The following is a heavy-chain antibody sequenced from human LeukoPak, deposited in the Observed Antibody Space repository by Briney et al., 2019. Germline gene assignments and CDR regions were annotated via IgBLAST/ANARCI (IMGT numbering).Heavy chain of an antibody. CDR1: GYTITSYW. CDR2: IHPGDSDT. V-gene: IGHV5-51*01. D-gene: IGHD2-2*01. J-gene: IGHJ4*02. Sequence: GESLKISCKGSGYTITSYWIGWVRQMPGKGLEWMGIIHPGDSDTRYSPSFQGQVNISADKSIRTAYLRWSSLKASDTAMYFCARLGEAVVVPAARPFDYWGQGTLVTVSS. CDR3: ARLGEAVVVPAARPFDY.